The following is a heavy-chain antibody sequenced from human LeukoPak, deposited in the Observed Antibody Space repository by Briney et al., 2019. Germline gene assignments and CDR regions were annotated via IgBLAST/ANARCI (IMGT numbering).Heavy chain of an antibody. CDR3: ARGPGELSRPDY. CDR2: ISPAGHYI. V-gene: IGHV3-23*01. J-gene: IGHJ4*02. D-gene: IGHD3-16*02. Sequence: QPGGSLRLSCAASGFTFSSFAMSWVRQASGKGLEWVSAISPAGHYIYYADSVKGRFTTSRDNSKNTLYLQMNSLRDEDTAVYYCARGPGELSRPDYWGQGTLVTVSS. CDR1: GFTFSSFA.